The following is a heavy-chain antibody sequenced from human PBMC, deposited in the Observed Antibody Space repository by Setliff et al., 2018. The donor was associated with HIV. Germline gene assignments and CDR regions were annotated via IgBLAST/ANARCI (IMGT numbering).Heavy chain of an antibody. V-gene: IGHV4-39*01. CDR3: ARRYSSSGYAYDI. CDR1: GDSTSSSSSY. J-gene: IGHJ3*02. Sequence: PSETLSLTCTVSGDSTSSSSSYWGWIRQPPGKGLEWIGNIYHSGITYYNPSLKSRVTISVDTSKNQFSLRLSSVTAADTAVYTCARRYSSSGYAYDIWGQGTMVTVSS. D-gene: IGHD6-13*01. CDR2: IYHSGIT.